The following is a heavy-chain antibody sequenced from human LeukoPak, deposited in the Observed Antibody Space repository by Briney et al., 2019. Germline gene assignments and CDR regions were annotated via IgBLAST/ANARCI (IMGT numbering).Heavy chain of an antibody. D-gene: IGHD4-17*01. CDR3: AREGVTSLNYYYYYMDV. Sequence: GGSLRLSCAASGFTFSSYWMSWVRQAPGKGLEWVANIKKDGSEKYYVDSVKGRFTISRDNAKTSLYLQMNSLRAEDTAVYYCAREGVTSLNYYYYYMDVWGKGTTVTVSS. V-gene: IGHV3-7*03. CDR2: IKKDGSEK. J-gene: IGHJ6*03. CDR1: GFTFSSYW.